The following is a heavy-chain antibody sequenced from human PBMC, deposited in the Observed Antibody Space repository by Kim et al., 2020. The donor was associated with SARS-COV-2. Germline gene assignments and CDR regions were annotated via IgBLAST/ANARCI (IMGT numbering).Heavy chain of an antibody. CDR2: ISAYNGNT. D-gene: IGHD1-26*01. CDR3: ACWGLNSGSYARQGYYGMDV. J-gene: IGHJ6*02. CDR1: GYTFTSYG. V-gene: IGHV1-18*01. Sequence: ASVKVSCKASGYTFTSYGISWVRQAPGQGLEWMGWISAYNGNTNYAQKLQGRVTMTTDTSTSTAYMELRSLRSDDTAVYYCACWGLNSGSYARQGYYGMDVWGQGTTVTVSS.